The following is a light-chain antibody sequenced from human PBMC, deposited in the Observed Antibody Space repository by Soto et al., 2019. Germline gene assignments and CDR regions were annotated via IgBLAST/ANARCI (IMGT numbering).Light chain of an antibody. CDR1: QTIISW. Sequence: DIQRTHSPSSLSAPVRDRVTITCRSSQTIISWLAWYQQKPGKAPKLLIYKASTLKSGVPSRFSGSGSGTEFTLTISSLQPDDFATYYCQQYYRSSITFGQGTRLEIK. CDR2: KAS. J-gene: IGKJ5*01. CDR3: QQYYRSSIT. V-gene: IGKV1-5*03.